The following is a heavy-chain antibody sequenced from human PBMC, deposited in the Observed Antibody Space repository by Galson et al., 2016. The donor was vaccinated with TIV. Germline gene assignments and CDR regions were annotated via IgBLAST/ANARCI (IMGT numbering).Heavy chain of an antibody. J-gene: IGHJ4*02. CDR3: ASGRGYSFGSGSSYFDY. Sequence: SVKVSCKASGGLVSNYAISWVRQAPGQGLEWMGSINPIFGTANYAQKFQGRVTITADTSTSTFYMELSSLRSEDTAIYYCASGRGYSFGSGSSYFDYWGQGSRVTVSP. V-gene: IGHV1-69*06. CDR2: INPIFGTA. CDR1: GGLVSNYA. D-gene: IGHD3-10*01.